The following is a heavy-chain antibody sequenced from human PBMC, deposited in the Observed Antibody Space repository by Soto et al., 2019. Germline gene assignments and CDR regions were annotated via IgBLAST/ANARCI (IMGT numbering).Heavy chain of an antibody. V-gene: IGHV4-39*01. J-gene: IGHJ4*02. Sequence: QLQLQESGPGLVKPSETLSLTCTVSGDSLSIGNYYWGWIRQSPVKGLEWIGSIFYSGTAYYNPSLKSRVTISVDTSKNQFSLRLSSVTAADTAVYYCARHTSSGYYYQIEYWGQGTLVTVSS. CDR3: ARHTSSGYYYQIEY. CDR2: IFYSGTA. D-gene: IGHD3-22*01. CDR1: GDSLSIGNYY.